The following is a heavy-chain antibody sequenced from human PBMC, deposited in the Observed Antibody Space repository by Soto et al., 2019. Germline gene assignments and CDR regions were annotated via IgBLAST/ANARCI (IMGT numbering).Heavy chain of an antibody. CDR2: IIPIFGTA. J-gene: IGHJ6*02. V-gene: IGHV1-69*13. D-gene: IGHD6-13*01. CDR3: ARQRIAAAGTILNYYYGMDV. Sequence: SVKVSCKASGGTFSSYAISWVRQAPGQGLEWMGGIIPIFGTANYAQKFQGRVTITADESTSTAYMELSSLRSEDTAVYYCARQRIAAAGTILNYYYGMDVWGQGTTVTVSS. CDR1: GGTFSSYA.